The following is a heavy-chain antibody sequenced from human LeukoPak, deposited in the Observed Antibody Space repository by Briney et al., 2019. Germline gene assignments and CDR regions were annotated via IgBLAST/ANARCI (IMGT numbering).Heavy chain of an antibody. CDR2: IYPGDSDT. V-gene: IGHV5-51*01. J-gene: IGHJ4*02. CDR1: GYGFTSYW. Sequence: GASLXIAFKGSGYGFTSYWIGWVRPVPGKGLGWMGIIYPGDSDTRYSPSFQGQGTISADKSISTAYLQWSSLKASGTAMYYCASGIQGGYFDYWGQGTLVTVSS. D-gene: IGHD5-18*01. CDR3: ASGIQGGYFDY.